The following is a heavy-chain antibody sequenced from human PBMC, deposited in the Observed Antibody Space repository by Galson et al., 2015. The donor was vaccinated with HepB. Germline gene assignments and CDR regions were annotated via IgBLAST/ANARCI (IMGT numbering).Heavy chain of an antibody. Sequence: SLRLSCAASGFTFSSYSMNWVRQAPGKGLEWVSSISSSSSYIYYADSVKGRFTISRDNAKNSLYLQMNSLRAEDTAVYYCARDLSFHYYDSSGYDAFDIWGQGTMVTVSS. D-gene: IGHD3-22*01. CDR3: ARDLSFHYYDSSGYDAFDI. V-gene: IGHV3-21*01. CDR2: ISSSSSYI. J-gene: IGHJ3*02. CDR1: GFTFSSYS.